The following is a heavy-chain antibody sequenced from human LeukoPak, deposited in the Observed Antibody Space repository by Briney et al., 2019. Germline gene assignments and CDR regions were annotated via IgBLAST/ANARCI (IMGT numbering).Heavy chain of an antibody. J-gene: IGHJ4*02. V-gene: IGHV3-23*01. CDR2: ISGSGGST. CDR1: GFTFSSYA. CDR3: TTESQWLVQGTDY. D-gene: IGHD6-19*01. Sequence: GGSLRLSCAASGFTFSSYAMSWVRQAPGKGLEWVSAISGSGGSTYYADSVKGRFTISRDNSKNTLYLQMNSLKTEDTAVYYCTTESQWLVQGTDYWGQGTLVTVSS.